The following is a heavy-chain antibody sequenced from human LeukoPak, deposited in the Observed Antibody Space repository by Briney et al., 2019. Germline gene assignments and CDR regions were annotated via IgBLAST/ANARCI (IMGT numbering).Heavy chain of an antibody. D-gene: IGHD3-16*01. Sequence: GGSLRLSCAASGLSFSSSWMSWVRQVPVKGLEWVANIKEDGSEKDYVDSVKGRFTISRDNAEKSLFLQMDSLRVEDTAVYFCASGGFWGQGTLVTVSS. V-gene: IGHV3-7*01. CDR3: ASGGF. J-gene: IGHJ4*02. CDR2: IKEDGSEK. CDR1: GLSFSSSW.